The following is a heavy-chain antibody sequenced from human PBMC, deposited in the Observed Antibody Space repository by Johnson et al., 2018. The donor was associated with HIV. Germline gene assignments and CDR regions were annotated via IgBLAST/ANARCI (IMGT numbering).Heavy chain of an antibody. J-gene: IGHJ3*02. CDR1: GFTFSNYA. Sequence: VQLVESGGNVVQPGRSQRLSCAASGFTFSNYAMNWVRQAPGKGLEWVSTISGSGGTTYYADSVKGRFTISRANSKNTLYLQMNSLRAEDTAVYYCAKDPNPYYDSSGYYLMSCAFAAFDIWGQGTMVTVSS. CDR3: AKDPNPYYDSSGYYLMSCAFAAFDI. V-gene: IGHV3-23*04. D-gene: IGHD3-22*01. CDR2: ISGSGGTT.